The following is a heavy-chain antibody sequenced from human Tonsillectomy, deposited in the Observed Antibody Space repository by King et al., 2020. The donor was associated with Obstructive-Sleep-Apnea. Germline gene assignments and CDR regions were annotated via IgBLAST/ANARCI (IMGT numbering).Heavy chain of an antibody. D-gene: IGHD6-19*01. CDR1: GFIFYDYA. Sequence: QLVQSGGGLVQPGRSLRLSCAASGFIFYDYAMLWVRQAPGKGLVWVSGISWNSGSMGYAYSVKGRFTISRDNAKNSLHLQMNSLRAEDTAFYYCAKDNSSGWYRGLDYWGQGTLVIVSS. CDR2: ISWNSGSM. V-gene: IGHV3-9*01. J-gene: IGHJ4*02. CDR3: AKDNSSGWYRGLDY.